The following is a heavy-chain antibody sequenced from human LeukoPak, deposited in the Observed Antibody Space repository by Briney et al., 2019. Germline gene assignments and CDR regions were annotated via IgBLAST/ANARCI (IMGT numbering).Heavy chain of an antibody. J-gene: IGHJ6*03. V-gene: IGHV7-4-1*02. D-gene: IGHD5-12*01. CDR2: INTNTGNP. Sequence: GASVKVSCKASGYTFTGYYMHWVRQAPGQGLEWMGWINTNTGNPTYAQGFTGRFVFSLDTSVSTAYLQISSLKAEDTAVYYCAIRGYGDYYYYMDVWGKGTTVTVSS. CDR3: AIRGYGDYYYYMDV. CDR1: GYTFTGYY.